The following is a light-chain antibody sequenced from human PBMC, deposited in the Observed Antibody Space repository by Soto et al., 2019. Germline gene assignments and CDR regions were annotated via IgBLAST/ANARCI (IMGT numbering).Light chain of an antibody. Sequence: EIVLTQSPGTLSLSPGERATLSCRASQSVSSSYLAWYEQKPGQAPRLLIYGASSRATGIADRFSGSGSGTDFTLTVSRVEPEDFAVYYCQQYGSSAWMFGQGTKVEIK. CDR3: QQYGSSAWM. J-gene: IGKJ1*01. CDR2: GAS. V-gene: IGKV3-20*01. CDR1: QSVSSSY.